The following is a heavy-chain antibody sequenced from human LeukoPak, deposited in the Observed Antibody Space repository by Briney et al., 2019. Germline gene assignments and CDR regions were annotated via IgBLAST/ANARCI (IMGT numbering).Heavy chain of an antibody. CDR1: GGSISSTSYY. Sequence: SETLSLTCTVSGGSISSTSYYWGWIRQPSGKGLEWIGSIYYSGSTYYNPSLKSRVTISVDTSKNQFSLKLTSVTAAVTAVYYCARHDSGSYPSYMDVWGKGTTVTVSS. V-gene: IGHV4-39*01. D-gene: IGHD1-26*01. CDR2: IYYSGST. CDR3: ARHDSGSYPSYMDV. J-gene: IGHJ6*03.